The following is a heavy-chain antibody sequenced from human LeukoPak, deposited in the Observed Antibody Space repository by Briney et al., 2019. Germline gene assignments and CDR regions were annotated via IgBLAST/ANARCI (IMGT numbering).Heavy chain of an antibody. D-gene: IGHD6-13*01. V-gene: IGHV4-59*01. J-gene: IGHJ4*02. Sequence: PSETLSLTCTVSGGSITNFYWNWVRQPPGKGLEWIGFMSSSGHTDSNASLKSRVTISVDTSKDQFSLKLNSVTAADTAVYYCARVSAAGTGPDYWGQGTLVTVSS. CDR1: GGSITNFY. CDR3: ARVSAAGTGPDY. CDR2: MSSSGHT.